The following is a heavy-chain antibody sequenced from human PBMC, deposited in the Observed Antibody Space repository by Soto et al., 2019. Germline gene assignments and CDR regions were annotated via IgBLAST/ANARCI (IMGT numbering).Heavy chain of an antibody. CDR2: IYWDDDK. V-gene: IGHV2-5*02. CDR3: AHRISTPYSYYGMDV. J-gene: IGHJ6*02. Sequence: QITLKESGPPLVKPTQTLTLTCTFSGFSLSTSGVGVGWIRQPPGKALEWLALIYWDDDKRYSPSLKSRLSIAKDTSKNQVVRPMTTMAPVDTATDCCAHRISTPYSYYGMDVWGQGTTVTVSS. CDR1: GFSLSTSGVG.